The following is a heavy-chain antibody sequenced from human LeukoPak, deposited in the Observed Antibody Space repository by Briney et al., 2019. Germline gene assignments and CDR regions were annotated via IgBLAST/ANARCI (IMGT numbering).Heavy chain of an antibody. CDR1: GGSISSGGYY. D-gene: IGHD3-3*01. CDR2: IYHSGST. V-gene: IGHV4-30-2*01. J-gene: IGHJ4*02. CDR3: ASRFRDTIFRVSDN. Sequence: SQTLSLTCTVSGGSISSGGYYWSWIRQPPGKGLEWIGYIYHSGSTYYNPSLKSRVTISVDRSKNQFSLKLSSVTAADTAVYYCASRFRDTIFRVSDNWGQGTLVTVSS.